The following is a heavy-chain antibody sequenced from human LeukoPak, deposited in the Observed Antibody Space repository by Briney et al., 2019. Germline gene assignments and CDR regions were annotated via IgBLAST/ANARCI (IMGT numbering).Heavy chain of an antibody. CDR1: GSTFTSYY. V-gene: IGHV1-2*02. CDR3: ARGSPLQQWLVRTYFDL. Sequence: ASVKVSCKASGSTFTSYYMHWVRQAPGQGLEWMGWINPNSGGTNYAQKFQGRVTMTRDTSISTAYMELTRLRSDDTAVYYCARGSPLQQWLVRTYFDLWGRGTLVTVSS. CDR2: INPNSGGT. D-gene: IGHD6-19*01. J-gene: IGHJ2*01.